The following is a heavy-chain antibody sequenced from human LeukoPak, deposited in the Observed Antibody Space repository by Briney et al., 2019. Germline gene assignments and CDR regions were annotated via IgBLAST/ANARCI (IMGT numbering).Heavy chain of an antibody. CDR2: INHSGST. D-gene: IGHD2-2*01. CDR3: ARGVVPAATNWFDP. CDR1: GGSPSVNN. V-gene: IGHV4-34*01. Sequence: ETPSLSSALSGGSPSVNNWSGVSDRPQGRVGCGWEINHSGSTNYNPSLKSRVTISVDTSKNQFSLKLISVTAADTAVYYCARGVVPAATNWFDPWGQGTLVTVSS. J-gene: IGHJ5*02.